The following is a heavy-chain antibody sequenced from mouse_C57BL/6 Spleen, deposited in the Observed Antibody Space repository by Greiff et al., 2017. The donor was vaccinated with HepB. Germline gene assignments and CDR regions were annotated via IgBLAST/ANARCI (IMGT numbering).Heavy chain of an antibody. CDR3: ARPPSPTDYFDY. CDR1: GFTFSSYG. V-gene: IGHV5-6*01. Sequence: EVQLVESGGDLVKPGGSLKLSCAASGFTFSSYGMSWVRQTPDKRLEWVATISSGGSYTYYPDSVKGRFTISRDNAKNTLYLQMSSLKSEDTAMYYCARPPSPTDYFDYWGQGTTLTVSS. J-gene: IGHJ2*01. CDR2: ISSGGSYT.